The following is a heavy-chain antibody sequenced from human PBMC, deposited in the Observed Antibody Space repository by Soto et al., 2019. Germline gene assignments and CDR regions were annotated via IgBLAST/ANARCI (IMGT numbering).Heavy chain of an antibody. CDR1: GLTFRSYW. Sequence: EVQLVESGGGLVQPGESLRLSCAASGLTFRSYWMHWVRQAPGKGLVWVSRINTDGSVAMYVDSVKGRFTISRDNAKNPLYLHMNSLRAEDTAVYYCVRDMQLWRLDSWRQGTLVTVSS. J-gene: IGHJ4*02. V-gene: IGHV3-74*03. D-gene: IGHD2-21*01. CDR3: VRDMQLWRLDS. CDR2: INTDGSVA.